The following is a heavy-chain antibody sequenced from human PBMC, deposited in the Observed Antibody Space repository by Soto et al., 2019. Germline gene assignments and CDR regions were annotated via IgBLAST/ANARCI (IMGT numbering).Heavy chain of an antibody. CDR3: ARDPLYYP. CDR2: VNNDGGST. CDR1: GFTFSRYW. Sequence: QPGGSLRLSCAASGFTFSRYWMHWVRQAPGKGLVWVSRVNNDGGSTTYADSVKGRFTISRDNAKNTLYLQMNSLRAEDTAVYYCARDPLYYPWGQGTLVTVSS. D-gene: IGHD2-8*01. V-gene: IGHV3-74*01. J-gene: IGHJ5*02.